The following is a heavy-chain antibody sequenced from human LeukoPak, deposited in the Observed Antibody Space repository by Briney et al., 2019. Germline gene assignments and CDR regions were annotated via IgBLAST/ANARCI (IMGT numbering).Heavy chain of an antibody. CDR1: GFTFSNAW. V-gene: IGHV3-73*01. J-gene: IGHJ4*02. CDR2: MRSKTQNYAT. D-gene: IGHD3-22*01. CDR3: TNYDDSSDLWGY. Sequence: GGSLRLSCAASGFTFSNAWMSWARQAPGKGLEWVGRMRSKTQNYATAYAASVKGRFTISRDDSKNTAFLQMNSLKTEDTAVYYCTNYDDSSDLWGYWGQGTLVTVSS.